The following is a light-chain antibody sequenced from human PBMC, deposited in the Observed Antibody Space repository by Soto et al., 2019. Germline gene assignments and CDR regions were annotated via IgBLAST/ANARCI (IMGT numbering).Light chain of an antibody. J-gene: IGKJ5*01. CDR2: GTS. CDR3: LQRRNWPLT. CDR1: ERIYSAY. V-gene: IGKV3D-20*02. Sequence: EVVWTQSPGTLSLSRGDRATLSCRASERIYSAYLGWYQQKPGQAPRLLLYGTSSRATGIPDRFSGSGSGTDFTLTISSLEPEDFAVYDCLQRRNWPLTVGQGTRLEIK.